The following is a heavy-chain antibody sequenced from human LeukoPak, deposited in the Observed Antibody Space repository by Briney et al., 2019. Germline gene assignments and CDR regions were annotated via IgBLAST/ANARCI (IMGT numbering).Heavy chain of an antibody. CDR2: IRYDGSNK. Sequence: GGSLRLSCAASGFTVSTNYMNWVRQAPGKGLEWVAFIRYDGSNKYYADSVKGRFTISRDNSKNTLYLQMNSLRAEDTAVYYCAKERDTAMVTIDYWGQGTLVTVSS. D-gene: IGHD5-18*01. V-gene: IGHV3-30*02. CDR1: GFTVSTNY. J-gene: IGHJ4*02. CDR3: AKERDTAMVTIDY.